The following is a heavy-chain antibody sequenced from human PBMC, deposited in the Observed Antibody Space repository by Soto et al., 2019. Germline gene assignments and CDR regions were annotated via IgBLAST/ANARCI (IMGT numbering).Heavy chain of an antibody. CDR1: GFTFSSYA. D-gene: IGHD1-20*01. J-gene: IGHJ6*02. Sequence: QVQLVESGGGVVQPGRSLRLSCEASGFTFSSYAMHWVRQAPGKGLEWVAVISYDGSNKYYADSVKGRFTISRDNSKNTLYLQMNSLRAEDTAVYYCARSRGITGTSYYYGMDVWGQGTTVTVSS. V-gene: IGHV3-30-3*01. CDR3: ARSRGITGTSYYYGMDV. CDR2: ISYDGSNK.